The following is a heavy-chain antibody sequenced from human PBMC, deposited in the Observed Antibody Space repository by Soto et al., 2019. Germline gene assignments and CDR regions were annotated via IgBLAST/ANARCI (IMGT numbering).Heavy chain of an antibody. V-gene: IGHV1-69*08. J-gene: IGHJ4*02. CDR2: IIPLLDPT. D-gene: IGHD5-12*01. CDR3: VRDSPVGSTFSGYDGIDY. Sequence: QVQLVQSGAEVKKPGSSVKVSCKTSGGTFSNDIITWVRQAPGQGLEWMGRIIPLLDPTNYAQKFQGRVTITADTSTGTAYMELNSLRSEDTAVYYCVRDSPVGSTFSGYDGIDYWGQGTVVTVSS. CDR1: GGTFSNDI.